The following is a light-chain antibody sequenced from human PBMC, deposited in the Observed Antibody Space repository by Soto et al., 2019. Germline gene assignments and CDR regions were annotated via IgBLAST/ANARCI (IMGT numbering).Light chain of an antibody. CDR2: DIS. J-gene: IGLJ2*01. V-gene: IGLV2-14*01. Sequence: QSALTQPASVSGSPGHSITISCTGTSSDVGSYNYVSWYQQYPGKAPKLMIYDISNRPSGVYYRFSGSKSGNTASLTISGLEAEDEADYYCCSYTARSTHVVFGGGTKLTVL. CDR1: SSDVGSYNY. CDR3: CSYTARSTHVV.